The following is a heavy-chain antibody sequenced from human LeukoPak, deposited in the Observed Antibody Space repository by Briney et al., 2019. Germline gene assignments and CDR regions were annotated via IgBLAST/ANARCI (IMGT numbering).Heavy chain of an antibody. V-gene: IGHV3-21*01. CDR2: ISSSSSYI. J-gene: IGHJ4*02. Sequence: GGALRLSCAASGFTFSSYSMNWVRQAPGKGLEWVSSISSSSSYIYYADSVKGRFTISRDNAKNSLYLQMNSLRAEDTAVYYCARRTDGGNFDYWGQGTLVTVYS. CDR1: GFTFSSYS. D-gene: IGHD2-8*02. CDR3: ARRTDGGNFDY.